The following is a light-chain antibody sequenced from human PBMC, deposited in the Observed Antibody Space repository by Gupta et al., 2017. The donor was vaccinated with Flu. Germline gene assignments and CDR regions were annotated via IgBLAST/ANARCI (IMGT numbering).Light chain of an antibody. Sequence: QSALTQPPSASGSPGQSVTISCTGSSSDIGGFNYVSWYQQPPGKAPKRMIYAVNKRPSGVPDRFSGSKSGNTASLTVSGLQPEDEGDCYCSTYAGSRVLFGGGTKLTVL. J-gene: IGLJ2*01. CDR2: AVN. CDR3: STYAGSRVL. CDR1: SSDIGGFNY. V-gene: IGLV2-8*01.